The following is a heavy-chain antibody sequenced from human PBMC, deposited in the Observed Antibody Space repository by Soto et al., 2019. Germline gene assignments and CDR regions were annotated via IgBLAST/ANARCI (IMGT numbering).Heavy chain of an antibody. CDR3: ARTSYSDSSGYYGMDG. D-gene: IGHD3-22*01. Sequence: PSETLSLTCAVYGGSFSGYYWTWIRQPPGTGLEWIGEIYHSGTTNYNPSLTSRVTLSVDKSNNQFSLKLTSVTAADTAVYYCARTSYSDSSGYYGMDGWGQGTTVT. CDR1: GGSFSGYY. J-gene: IGHJ6*02. V-gene: IGHV4-34*01. CDR2: IYHSGTT.